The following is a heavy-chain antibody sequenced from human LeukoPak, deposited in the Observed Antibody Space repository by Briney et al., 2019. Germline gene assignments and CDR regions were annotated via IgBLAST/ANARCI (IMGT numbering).Heavy chain of an antibody. Sequence: GGSLRLSCAASGFTVSSKYMSWVRQAPGKGLEWVSVIYSGGSTYYADSVKGRFTISRDNSKNKLYLQTNSLRAEDTAVYYCASGSGSYSTPYYYMDVWGTGTTVTVSS. V-gene: IGHV3-53*01. D-gene: IGHD3-10*01. CDR1: GFTVSSKY. CDR3: ASGSGSYSTPYYYMDV. CDR2: IYSGGST. J-gene: IGHJ6*03.